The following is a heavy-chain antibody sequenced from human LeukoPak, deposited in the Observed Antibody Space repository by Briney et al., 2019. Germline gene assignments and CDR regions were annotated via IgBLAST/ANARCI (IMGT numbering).Heavy chain of an antibody. V-gene: IGHV3-48*02. Sequence: GGSLRLSCAASGFTFSSYSMNWVRQAPGKGLEWVSYISSDSRTIYYADSVKGRFTISRDNAKNSLYLQMKSLRDEDTAVYYCARFGSGTSYITNYFDYWGQGTLVTVSS. CDR1: GFTFSSYS. CDR3: ARFGSGTSYITNYFDY. J-gene: IGHJ4*02. D-gene: IGHD3-10*01. CDR2: ISSDSRTI.